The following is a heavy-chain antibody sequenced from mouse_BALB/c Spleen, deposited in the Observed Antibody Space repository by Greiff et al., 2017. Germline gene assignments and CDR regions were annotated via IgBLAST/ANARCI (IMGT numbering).Heavy chain of an antibody. V-gene: IGHV14-4*02. CDR3: NDGRAMVY. CDR2: IDPENGDT. D-gene: IGHD3-1*01. J-gene: IGHJ4*01. Sequence: EVQLQQSGAELVRSGASVKLSCTASGFNIKDYYMHWVKQRPEQGLEWIGWIDPENGDTEYAPKFQGKATMTADTSSNTAYLQLSSLTSEDTAVYYCNDGRAMVYWGQGTSVTVSS. CDR1: GFNIKDYY.